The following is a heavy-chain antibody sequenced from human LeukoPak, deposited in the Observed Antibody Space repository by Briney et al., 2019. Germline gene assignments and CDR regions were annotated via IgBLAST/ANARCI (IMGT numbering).Heavy chain of an antibody. D-gene: IGHD3-22*01. Sequence: PSETLSLTCTVSGGSVSSDRFHWSWIRQPPGTGLEWVGCVHYSGSTYFNPSLKSRVTISLDTSRNQFSLKLNSVTAADTAVYYCAREPYYDSGGHIDHWGQGTLVTVSS. CDR1: GGSVSSDRFH. CDR2: VHYSGST. V-gene: IGHV4-61*01. J-gene: IGHJ4*02. CDR3: AREPYYDSGGHIDH.